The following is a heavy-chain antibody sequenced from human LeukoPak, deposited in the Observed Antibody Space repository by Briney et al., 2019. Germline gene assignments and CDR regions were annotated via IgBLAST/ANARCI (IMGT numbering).Heavy chain of an antibody. CDR2: ISYDGSNK. CDR1: GFTFSSYA. Sequence: GRSLRLSCAASGFTFSSYAMHWVRQAPGKGLEWVAVISYDGSNKYYADSVKGRFTISRDNSKNTLYLQMNSLRAEDTAVYYCARAYSRESGYDFVFGYWGQGTLVTVSS. D-gene: IGHD5-12*01. V-gene: IGHV3-30-3*01. CDR3: ARAYSRESGYDFVFGY. J-gene: IGHJ4*02.